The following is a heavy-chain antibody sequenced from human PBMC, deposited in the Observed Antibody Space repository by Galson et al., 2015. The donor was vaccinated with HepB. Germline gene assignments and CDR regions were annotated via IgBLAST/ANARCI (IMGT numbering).Heavy chain of an antibody. D-gene: IGHD6-13*01. J-gene: IGHJ5*02. CDR1: GFTFRNAW. Sequence: SLRLSCAASGFTFRNAWMSWVRQAPGKGLEWVGRIKSKTDGGTTDYAAPVKGRFTISRDDSKNTLYLQMNSLKTEDTAVYYCTTRIAAADKNWFDPWGQGTLVTVSS. CDR2: IKSKTDGGTT. CDR3: TTRIAAADKNWFDP. V-gene: IGHV3-15*01.